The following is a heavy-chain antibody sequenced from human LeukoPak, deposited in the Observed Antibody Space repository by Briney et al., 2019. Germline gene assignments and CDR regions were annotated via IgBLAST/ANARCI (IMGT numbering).Heavy chain of an antibody. Sequence: SETLSLTCTVSGGSIRSGVYYWNWVRQSPGKGLEWIGCIHAGGTTLYNASLKSRATISIGTSMNQFSLEVPSVTAADKGLYFCVSGIDRSKVGHWGQGILVTVSS. V-gene: IGHV4-30-4*01. J-gene: IGHJ1*01. CDR3: VSGIDRSKVGH. D-gene: IGHD1-14*01. CDR2: IHAGGTT. CDR1: GGSIRSGVYY.